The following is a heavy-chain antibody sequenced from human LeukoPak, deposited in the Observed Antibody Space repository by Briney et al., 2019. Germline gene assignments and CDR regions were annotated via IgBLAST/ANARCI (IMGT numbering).Heavy chain of an antibody. D-gene: IGHD3-3*01. CDR1: GGTFSSYA. CDR2: IIPIFGTA. CDR3: ARGLEWLPTDY. Sequence: SVKVSCKASGGTFSSYALSWVRQAPGQGLEWMGGIIPIFGTANYAQKFQGRVTITTDESTSTAYIELSSLRSEDTAVYYCARGLEWLPTDYWGQGTLVTVSS. J-gene: IGHJ4*02. V-gene: IGHV1-69*05.